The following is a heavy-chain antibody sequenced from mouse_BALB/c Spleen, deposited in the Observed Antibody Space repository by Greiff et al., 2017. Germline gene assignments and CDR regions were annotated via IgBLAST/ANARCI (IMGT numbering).Heavy chain of an antibody. V-gene: IGHV6-6*02. CDR2: IRLKSNNYAT. CDR1: GFTFSNYW. J-gene: IGHJ3*01. D-gene: IGHD2-4*01. Sequence: DVHLVESGGGLVQPGGSMKLSCVASGFTFSNYWMNWVRQSPEKGLEWVAEIRLKSNNYATHYAESVKGRFTISRDDSKSSVYLQMNNLRAEDTGIYYCTRPPIYYDYDVWFAYWGQGTLVTVSA. CDR3: TRPPIYYDYDVWFAY.